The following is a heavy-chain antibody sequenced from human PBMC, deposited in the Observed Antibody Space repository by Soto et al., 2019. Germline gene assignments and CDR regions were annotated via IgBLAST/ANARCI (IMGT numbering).Heavy chain of an antibody. V-gene: IGHV3-30-3*01. CDR3: ARNRLRESYYFDY. Sequence: GGSLRLSCAASGFTFSSYAMHWVRQAPGKGLEWVAVISYDGSNKYYADSVKGRFTISRDNSKNTLYLQMNSLRAEDTAVYYCARNRLRESYYFDYWGQGTLVTVSS. CDR1: GFTFSSYA. J-gene: IGHJ4*02. CDR2: ISYDGSNK. D-gene: IGHD4-17*01.